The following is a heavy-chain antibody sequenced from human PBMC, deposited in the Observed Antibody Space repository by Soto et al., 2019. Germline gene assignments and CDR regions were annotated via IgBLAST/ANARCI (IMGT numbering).Heavy chain of an antibody. Sequence: SVKVSCKASGDTFTSYAINWVRQAPGQGLEWMGGIIPIFGTANYAQKFQGRVTITADESTSTAYMELSSLRSEDTAVYYCAREDSSGYLVVHQNAFDIWGQGTMVTVSS. CDR2: IIPIFGTA. CDR3: AREDSSGYLVVHQNAFDI. D-gene: IGHD3-22*01. J-gene: IGHJ3*02. V-gene: IGHV1-69*13. CDR1: GDTFTSYA.